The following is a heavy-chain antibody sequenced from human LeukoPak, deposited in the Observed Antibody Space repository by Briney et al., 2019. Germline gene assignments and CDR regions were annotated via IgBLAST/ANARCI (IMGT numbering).Heavy chain of an antibody. CDR2: SSGSGDNT. CDR1: GFTFSSFA. Sequence: GGSLRLSCAASGFTFSSFALSWVRQAPGKGLEWVSASSGSGDNTFYADSVRGRFTISRDNSKNILYLQMNSLRGEDTAIYYCAKDFRGSGYFFDYWGQGTLVTVSS. J-gene: IGHJ4*02. D-gene: IGHD7-27*01. V-gene: IGHV3-23*01. CDR3: AKDFRGSGYFFDY.